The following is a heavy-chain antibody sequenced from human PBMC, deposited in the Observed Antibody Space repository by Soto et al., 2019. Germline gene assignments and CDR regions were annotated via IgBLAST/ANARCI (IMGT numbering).Heavy chain of an antibody. J-gene: IGHJ5*02. CDR3: ARDRGMPTTWFDP. CDR1: GGSISSYY. V-gene: IGHV4-59*01. D-gene: IGHD2-2*01. Sequence: PSETLSLTCTVSGGSISSYYWSWIRQPPGKGLEWIGYIYYSGSTNYNPSLKSRVTISVDTSKNQFSLKLSSVTAADTAVYYCARDRGMPTTWFDPWGQGTLVTVSS. CDR2: IYYSGST.